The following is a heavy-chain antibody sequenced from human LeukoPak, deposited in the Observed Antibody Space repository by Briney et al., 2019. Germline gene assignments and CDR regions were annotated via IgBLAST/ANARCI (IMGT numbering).Heavy chain of an antibody. CDR2: ISGSGGST. V-gene: IGHV3-23*01. J-gene: IGHJ4*02. CDR3: AIYSSSSPYFDY. Sequence: GGSLRLSCAASGFTFSSYAMSWVRQAPGKGLEWVSAISGSGGSTYYADPVKGRFTISRDNSKNTLYLQMNSLRAEDTAVHYCAIYSSSSPYFDYWGQGTLVTVSS. D-gene: IGHD6-6*01. CDR1: GFTFSSYA.